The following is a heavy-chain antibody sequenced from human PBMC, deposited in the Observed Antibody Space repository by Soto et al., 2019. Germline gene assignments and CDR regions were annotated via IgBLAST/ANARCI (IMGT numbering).Heavy chain of an antibody. J-gene: IGHJ4*02. CDR2: ISGSGGST. V-gene: IGHV3-23*01. CDR3: AKEAKKWYSSGWYSDY. D-gene: IGHD6-19*01. Sequence: GGSLRLSCAASGFTFSSYAMSWVRQAPGKGLEWVSAISGSGGSTYYADSVKGRFTISRDNSKNTLYLQMNSLRAEDTAVYYCAKEAKKWYSSGWYSDYWGQGTLVTVSS. CDR1: GFTFSSYA.